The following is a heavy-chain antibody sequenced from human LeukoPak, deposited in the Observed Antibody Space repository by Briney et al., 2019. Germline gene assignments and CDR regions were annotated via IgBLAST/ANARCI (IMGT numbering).Heavy chain of an antibody. D-gene: IGHD3-16*02. J-gene: IGHJ1*01. CDR3: ARWMIVEEYFQH. V-gene: IGHV4-39*07. CDR1: GGSISSGGYY. CDR2: INHSGST. Sequence: SETLSLTCTVSGGSISSGGYYWSWIRQPPGKGLEWIGEINHSGSTNYNPSLKSRVTISVDTSKNQFSLKLSSVTAADTAVYYCARWMIVEEYFQHWGQGTLVTVSS.